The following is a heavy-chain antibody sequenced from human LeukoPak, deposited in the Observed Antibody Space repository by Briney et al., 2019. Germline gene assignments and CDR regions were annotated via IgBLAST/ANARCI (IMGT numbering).Heavy chain of an antibody. D-gene: IGHD5-18*01. V-gene: IGHV1-24*01. J-gene: IGHJ4*02. CDR1: GYTLTELS. CDR2: FDPEDGET. Sequence: GASVKVSCKVSGYTLTELSMHWVRQAPGKGLEWMGGFDPEDGETIYAQKFQGRVTMTEDTSTDTAYRELSSLRSEDTAVYYCATEGGYSYGYDYWGQGTLVTVSS. CDR3: ATEGGYSYGYDY.